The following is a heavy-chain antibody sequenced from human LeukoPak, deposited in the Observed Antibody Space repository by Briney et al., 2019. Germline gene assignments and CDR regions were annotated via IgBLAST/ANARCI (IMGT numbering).Heavy chain of an antibody. D-gene: IGHD2-15*01. CDR2: IYYSGST. Sequence: SETLSLTCTVSGGSISSSSYYWGWIRQPPGKGLEWIGSIYYSGSTNYNPSLKSRVTISVDTSKNQFSLKLSSVTAADTAVYYCAGSGGSFNFDYWGQGTLVTVSS. V-gene: IGHV4-39*07. CDR1: GGSISSSSYY. CDR3: AGSGGSFNFDY. J-gene: IGHJ4*02.